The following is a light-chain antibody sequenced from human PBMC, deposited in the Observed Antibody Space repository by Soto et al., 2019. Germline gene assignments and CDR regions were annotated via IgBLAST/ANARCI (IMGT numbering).Light chain of an antibody. CDR2: EVN. V-gene: IGLV2-18*02. CDR3: SSYTSSSTFPYV. J-gene: IGLJ1*01. CDR1: SSDVGSYNR. Sequence: QSALTPPPSVSGSPGQSVTISCTGTSSDVGSYNRVSWYQQPPGTAPKLMIYEVNNRPSGVPDRFSGSKSGKTASLTISGLQAGDEAEYYCSSYTSSSTFPYVFGTGTKATVL.